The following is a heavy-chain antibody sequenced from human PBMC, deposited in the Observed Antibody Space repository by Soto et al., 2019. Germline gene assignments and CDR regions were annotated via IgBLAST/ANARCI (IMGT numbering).Heavy chain of an antibody. Sequence: SETLSLTCTVSGGSISSYYWSWIRQPPWKGLEWIGYIYYSGSTNYNPSLKSRVTILVDTSKNQFSLKLSSVTAADTAVYYCARSGYYDSSGYLSRSLYYFDYWGQGTLVTVSS. J-gene: IGHJ4*02. D-gene: IGHD3-22*01. CDR2: IYYSGST. V-gene: IGHV4-59*01. CDR3: ARSGYYDSSGYLSRSLYYFDY. CDR1: GGSISSYY.